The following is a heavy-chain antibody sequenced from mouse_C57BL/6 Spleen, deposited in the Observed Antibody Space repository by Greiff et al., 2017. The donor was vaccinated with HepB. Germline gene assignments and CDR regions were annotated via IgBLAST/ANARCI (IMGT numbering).Heavy chain of an antibody. CDR1: GFTFSSYT. CDR3: ARHDYSNFYWYFDV. J-gene: IGHJ1*03. CDR2: ISGGGGNT. Sequence: DVMLVESGGGLVKPGGSLKLSCAASGFTFSSYTMSWVRQTPEKRLEWVATISGGGGNTYYPDSVKGRFTISRDNAKNTLYLQMSSLRSEDTALYYCARHDYSNFYWYFDVWGTGTTVTVSS. D-gene: IGHD2-5*01. V-gene: IGHV5-9*01.